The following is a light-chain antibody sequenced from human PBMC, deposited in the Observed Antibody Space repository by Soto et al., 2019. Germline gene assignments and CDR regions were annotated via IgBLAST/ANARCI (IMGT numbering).Light chain of an antibody. J-gene: IGKJ2*01. CDR1: QSVSSY. CDR3: QQRSNWPRMYT. Sequence: EIVLTQSPATLSLSPGERATLSCRASQSVSSYLAWYQQKPGQAPRLLIYDASNRATGIPARFSGSGSGTDFTLTISSLAPEDFAAYYCQQRSNWPRMYTFGQGTKLEIK. V-gene: IGKV3-11*01. CDR2: DAS.